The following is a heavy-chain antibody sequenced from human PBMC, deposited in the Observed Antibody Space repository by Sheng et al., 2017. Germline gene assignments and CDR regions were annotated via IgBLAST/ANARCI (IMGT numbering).Heavy chain of an antibody. CDR1: GGSFSGYY. CDR3: ARLPQGLVAARRWGRDY. CDR2: INHSGST. V-gene: IGHV4-34*01. D-gene: IGHD6-6*01. J-gene: IGHJ4*02. Sequence: QVQLQQWGAGLLKPSETLSLTCAVYGGSFSGYYWSWIRQPPGKGLEWIGEINHSGSTNYNPSLKSRVTISVDTSKNQFSLKLSSVTAADTAVYYCARLPQGLVAARRWGRDYWGQGTLVTVSS.